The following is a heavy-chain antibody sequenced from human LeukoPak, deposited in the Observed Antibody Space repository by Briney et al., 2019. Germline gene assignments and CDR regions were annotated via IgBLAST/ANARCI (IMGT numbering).Heavy chain of an antibody. CDR1: GFTFDDYA. D-gene: IGHD3-10*02. CDR2: INWNSGSI. J-gene: IGHJ6*04. V-gene: IGHV3-9*01. CDR3: AELGITMIGGV. Sequence: GGSLRLSCAASGFTFDDYAMHWVRQAPGKGLEWVSGINWNSGSIDYADSVKGRFTISRDNAKNSLYLQMNSLRAEDTAVYYCAELGITMIGGVWGKGTTVTISS.